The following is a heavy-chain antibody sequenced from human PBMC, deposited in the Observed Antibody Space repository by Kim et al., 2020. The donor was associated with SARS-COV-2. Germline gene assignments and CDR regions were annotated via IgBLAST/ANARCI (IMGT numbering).Heavy chain of an antibody. CDR2: T. D-gene: IGHD5-12*01. J-gene: IGHJ4*02. Sequence: TYYNPSHKSRVTISVDTSRNQFSLKLSSVTAADTAVNYCARMATIKIFDYWGQGTLVTVSS. V-gene: IGHV4-31*02. CDR3: ARMATIKIFDY.